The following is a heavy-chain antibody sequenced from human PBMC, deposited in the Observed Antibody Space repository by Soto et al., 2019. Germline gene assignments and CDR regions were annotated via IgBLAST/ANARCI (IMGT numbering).Heavy chain of an antibody. Sequence: ASVKVSCKASGYTFTNYGISWVRQAPGQGLEWMGWINVYNGNTKYAQKLQGRVTMTTDTSTSTAYMELRSLRSDDTAVYYCARDLDSGKFGWFDPWGQGTLVTVSS. CDR2: INVYNGNT. D-gene: IGHD1-26*01. J-gene: IGHJ5*02. CDR3: ARDLDSGKFGWFDP. CDR1: GYTFTNYG. V-gene: IGHV1-18*01.